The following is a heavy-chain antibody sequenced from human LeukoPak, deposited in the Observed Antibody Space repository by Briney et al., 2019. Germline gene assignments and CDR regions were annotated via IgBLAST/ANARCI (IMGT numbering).Heavy chain of an antibody. D-gene: IGHD2-2*01. CDR1: GYSFTDYY. Sequence: ASVKVSCKASGYSFTDYYMHWVRQAPGQGLEWMGWINPNSGGTDYAQKFQGRVIMTRDTSINTAYMDLSSLRSDDTAVYYCARYGDIRYCSSTSCHDYWGQGTLVTVSS. J-gene: IGHJ4*02. CDR2: INPNSGGT. CDR3: ARYGDIRYCSSTSCHDY. V-gene: IGHV1-2*02.